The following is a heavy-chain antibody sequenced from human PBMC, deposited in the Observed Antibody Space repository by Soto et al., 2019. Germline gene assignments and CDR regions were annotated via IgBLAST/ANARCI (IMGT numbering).Heavy chain of an antibody. CDR2: IRSKAYGGTT. V-gene: IGHV3-49*03. J-gene: IGHJ6*02. D-gene: IGHD2-2*01. Sequence: GGSLRLSCTASGFTFGDYAMSWFRQAPGKGLEWVGFIRSKAYGGTTEYAASVKGRFTISRDDSKSIAYLQMNSLKTEDTAVYYCTRDVVGVLVPAEVAIDVYGMDVWGQGTTVTVSS. CDR1: GFTFGDYA. CDR3: TRDVVGVLVPAEVAIDVYGMDV.